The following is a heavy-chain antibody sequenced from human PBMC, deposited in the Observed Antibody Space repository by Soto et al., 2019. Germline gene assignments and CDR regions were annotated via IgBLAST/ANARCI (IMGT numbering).Heavy chain of an antibody. J-gene: IGHJ4*02. CDR2: IWFDGSNE. CDR3: ARDGIGGTVFRGYLDY. V-gene: IGHV3-33*01. D-gene: IGHD1-7*01. CDR1: GGIFHGYG. Sequence: PGGSLRLSCEVRGGIFHGYGMHWVRQAPGKGLEWVAIIWFDGSNEEYADSVKGRSTISRDNSKNTLYLQMNTLGAEDTAAYYCARDGIGGTVFRGYLDYWGRGTVVTVSS.